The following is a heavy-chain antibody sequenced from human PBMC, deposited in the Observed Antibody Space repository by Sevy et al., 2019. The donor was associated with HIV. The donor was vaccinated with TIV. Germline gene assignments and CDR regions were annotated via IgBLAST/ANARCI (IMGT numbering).Heavy chain of an antibody. D-gene: IGHD3-9*01. Sequence: SETLSLTCTVSGDSISSNYWNWIRQPPGKGLEWIGYIYYSGSTNYNPSLKSRVTISVDTSKNPFSLRLSSVTAADTAVYYCARQSVTYDILTGWNYYGVDVWGQGTTVTVSS. CDR3: ARQSVTYDILTGWNYYGVDV. CDR2: IYYSGST. V-gene: IGHV4-59*08. J-gene: IGHJ6*02. CDR1: GDSISSNY.